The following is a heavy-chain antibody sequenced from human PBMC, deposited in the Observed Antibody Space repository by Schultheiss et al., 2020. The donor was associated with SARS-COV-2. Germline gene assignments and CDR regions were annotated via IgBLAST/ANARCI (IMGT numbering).Heavy chain of an antibody. CDR1: GGSISSYY. V-gene: IGHV4-4*07. CDR2: IYTSGST. CDR3: ATTELGYYYDSSGYYSG. Sequence: SETLSLTCTVSGGSISSYYWSWIRQPPGKGLEWIGRIYTSGSTYYNPSLKSRVTISVDTSKNQFSLKLSSVTAADTAVYYCATTELGYYYDSSGYYSGWGQGTLVTVSS. D-gene: IGHD3-22*01. J-gene: IGHJ4*02.